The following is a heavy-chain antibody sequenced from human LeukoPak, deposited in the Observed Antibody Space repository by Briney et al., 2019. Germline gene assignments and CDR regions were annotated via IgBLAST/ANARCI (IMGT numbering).Heavy chain of an antibody. V-gene: IGHV3-9*01. J-gene: IGHJ4*02. CDR1: GFTFDDYA. CDR3: AKGNYDYVWGSSPNYFDY. Sequence: SGGSLRLSCAASGFTFDDYAMHWVRQAPGKGLEWVSGISWNSGSIGYADSVKGRFTISRDNAKNSLYLQMNSLRAEGTALYYCAKGNYDYVWGSSPNYFDYWGQGTLVTVSS. D-gene: IGHD3-16*01. CDR2: ISWNSGSI.